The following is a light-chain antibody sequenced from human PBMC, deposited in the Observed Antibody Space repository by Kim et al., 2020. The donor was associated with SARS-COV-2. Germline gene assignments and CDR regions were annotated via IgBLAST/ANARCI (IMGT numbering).Light chain of an antibody. V-gene: IGKV1-39*01. CDR1: HIIDTY. CDR3: QQSYKSPYT. Sequence: SASVGDRVTTACPSSHIIDTYLNWYQQKPGKAPNLLIYAASSLHSGVPSRFSGSASGTDFTLTINSLQPEDFATYYCQQSYKSPYTFGQGTKLEI. J-gene: IGKJ2*01. CDR2: AAS.